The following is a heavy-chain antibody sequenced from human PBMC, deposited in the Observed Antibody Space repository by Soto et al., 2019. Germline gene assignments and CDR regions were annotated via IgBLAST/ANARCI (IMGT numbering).Heavy chain of an antibody. J-gene: IGHJ6*02. V-gene: IGHV1-46*01. CDR3: AREAIVAGATTGMDV. CDR2: INPGYPAGRST. CDR1: GYTLTTFF. D-gene: IGHD1-26*01. Sequence: QVQLVQSGAEVKKPGASVKVSCKASGYTLTTFFMHWVRQAPGQGLEWMGVINPGYPAGRSTTYAQXFQGXXXXXXDTSTSTVYMELSRLRSDDTAVYYCAREAIVAGATTGMDVWGQGTTVTVSS.